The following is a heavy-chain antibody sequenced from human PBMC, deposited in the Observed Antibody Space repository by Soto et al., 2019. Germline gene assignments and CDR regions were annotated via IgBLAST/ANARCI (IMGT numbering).Heavy chain of an antibody. Sequence: GASVKVSCKASGGTFSSYAISWVRQAPGQGLEWMGGIIPIFGTANYAQKFQGRVTITADESTSTAYMELSSLRSEDTAVYYCARDYVPDCGGDCYYYGMDVWGQGTTVTVSS. D-gene: IGHD2-21*01. CDR1: GGTFSSYA. CDR2: IIPIFGTA. CDR3: ARDYVPDCGGDCYYYGMDV. J-gene: IGHJ6*02. V-gene: IGHV1-69*13.